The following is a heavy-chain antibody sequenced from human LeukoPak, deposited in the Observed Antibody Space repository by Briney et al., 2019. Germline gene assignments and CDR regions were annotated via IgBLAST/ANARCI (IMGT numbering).Heavy chain of an antibody. V-gene: IGHV3-48*04. J-gene: IGHJ4*02. Sequence: GGSLRLSCAASGFTFSSYSMHWVRQAPGKGLEWVSYISSSSSTIYYADSVKGRFTISRDNAKNSLYLQMNSLRAEDTAVYYCAREGLNYYDSSGVEDWGQGTLVTVSS. CDR3: AREGLNYYDSSGVED. D-gene: IGHD3-22*01. CDR2: ISSSSSTI. CDR1: GFTFSSYS.